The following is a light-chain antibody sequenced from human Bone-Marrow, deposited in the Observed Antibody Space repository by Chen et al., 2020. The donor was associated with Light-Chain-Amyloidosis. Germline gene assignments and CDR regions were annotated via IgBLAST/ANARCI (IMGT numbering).Light chain of an antibody. J-gene: IGKJ4*01. CDR1: KTISSNY. Sequence: ELVLTQSPGTLSLSPGEGANLSCRASKTISSNYLTWYQQKFGHAPRLLIYGSSSRATGIPDRFTGSGSGTDFTLTINRLEPEDFAMYYCQQYGTSPLTFGGGTKVEIK. CDR2: GSS. CDR3: QQYGTSPLT. V-gene: IGKV3-20*01.